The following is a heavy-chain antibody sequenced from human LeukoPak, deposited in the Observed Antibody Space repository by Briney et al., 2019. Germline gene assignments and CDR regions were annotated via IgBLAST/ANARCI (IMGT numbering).Heavy chain of an antibody. CDR1: GFTFSSYW. Sequence: HAGGSLRLSCAASGFTFSSYWMSWVRQAPGKGLEWVSVISATGGSAYYADSVKGRFTISRDNSKNTLYLKMNSLRDEDTAVYYCAKEPTSSGIYSPVWVDPWGQGTLVTVSS. CDR2: ISATGGSA. CDR3: AKEPTSSGIYSPVWVDP. J-gene: IGHJ5*02. V-gene: IGHV3-23*01. D-gene: IGHD1-26*01.